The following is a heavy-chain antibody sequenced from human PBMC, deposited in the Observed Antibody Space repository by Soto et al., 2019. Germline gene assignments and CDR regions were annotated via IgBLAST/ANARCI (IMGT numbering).Heavy chain of an antibody. Sequence: QVQLVQSGAEVKKPGSSVKVSCKASGGTFSSYAISWVRQAPGQGLEWMGGIIRIFDTANYAQKFQGRVTITADESTSTAYVELSSLTSEDTAVYYCARGKEYQLLANYYYGMDVWGQGTTVTVSS. D-gene: IGHD2-2*01. CDR2: IIRIFDTA. CDR1: GGTFSSYA. J-gene: IGHJ6*02. V-gene: IGHV1-69*01. CDR3: ARGKEYQLLANYYYGMDV.